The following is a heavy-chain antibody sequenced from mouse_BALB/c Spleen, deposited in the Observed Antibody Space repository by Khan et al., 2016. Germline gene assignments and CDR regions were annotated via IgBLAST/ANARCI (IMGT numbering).Heavy chain of an antibody. D-gene: IGHD1-2*01. V-gene: IGHV14-1*02. CDR3: ARSTATYFDY. CDR1: GFNIKDYY. CDR2: IDPENGNT. J-gene: IGHJ2*01. Sequence: VQLKESGAEFVRPGALVKLSCKASGFNIKDYYMHWVKQRPEQGLEWIGWIDPENGNTIYDPKFQGKASITADTSSNTAYLQLSSLTSEDTAVYYCARSTATYFDYWGQGTTLTVSS.